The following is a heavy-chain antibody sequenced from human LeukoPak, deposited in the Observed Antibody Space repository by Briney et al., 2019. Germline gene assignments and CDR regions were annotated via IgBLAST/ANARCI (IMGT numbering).Heavy chain of an antibody. CDR3: ARDRFKSGSYYFDY. D-gene: IGHD1-26*01. Sequence: GGSLSLSCAASAFTFSEYSMNWVRQAPGKGLEWISYISGRSSTIYYADSVRGRFTISRDNAKNSMYLQMNSLRAEDTAVYYCARDRFKSGSYYFDYWGQGTLVTVSS. V-gene: IGHV3-48*01. CDR1: AFTFSEYS. CDR2: ISGRSSTI. J-gene: IGHJ4*02.